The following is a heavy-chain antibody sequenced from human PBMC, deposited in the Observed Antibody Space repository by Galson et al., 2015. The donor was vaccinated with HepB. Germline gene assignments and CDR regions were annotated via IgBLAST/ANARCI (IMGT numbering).Heavy chain of an antibody. CDR3: ARQIYSRYFDSGLGNGMDV. D-gene: IGHD3-9*01. Sequence: QSGAEVKKPGESLKISCKGSGYSFTSYWVGWVRQMPGKGLEWMGIIYPGDSDTRYSPSFQGQVTISADKSISTAYLQWSSLKASDTAMYYCARQIYSRYFDSGLGNGMDVWGQGTTVTVSS. V-gene: IGHV5-51*01. J-gene: IGHJ6*02. CDR1: GYSFTSYW. CDR2: IYPGDSDT.